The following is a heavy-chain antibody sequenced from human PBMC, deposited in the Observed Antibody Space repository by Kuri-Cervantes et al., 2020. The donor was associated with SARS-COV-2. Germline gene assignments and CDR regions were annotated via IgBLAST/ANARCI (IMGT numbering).Heavy chain of an antibody. CDR2: IYHTGSP. Sequence: GSLRLSCTVSGGSVSDRNSYWTWIRQSPGKGLEWFGYIYHTGSPTYSPSLKSRVTISLDKPKNQFSLRLTSVTAADTAVYYCARSPYDFWSGSWGWGQGTLVTVSS. CDR3: ARSPYDFWSGSWG. D-gene: IGHD3-3*01. CDR1: GGSVSDRNSY. J-gene: IGHJ4*02. V-gene: IGHV4-61*01.